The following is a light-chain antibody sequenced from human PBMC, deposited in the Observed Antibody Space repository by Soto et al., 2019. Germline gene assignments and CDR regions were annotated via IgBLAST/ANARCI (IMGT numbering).Light chain of an antibody. CDR2: GAS. V-gene: IGKV3-20*01. CDR1: QNIGSN. Sequence: EVVMTQSPATLSASPGERVILSCRASQNIGSNLAWYQQRPGQAPRLLIYGASSRATGIPDRFSGSGSGTDFTLTISRLEPEDFAVYYCQQYGSSPWTFGQGTKVDI. CDR3: QQYGSSPWT. J-gene: IGKJ1*01.